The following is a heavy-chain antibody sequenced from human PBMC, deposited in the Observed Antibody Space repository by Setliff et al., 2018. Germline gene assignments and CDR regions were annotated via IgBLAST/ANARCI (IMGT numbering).Heavy chain of an antibody. CDR2: INPIFGTA. CDR1: GGTFSSYG. CDR3: ARGQGHYYDSSGCLDY. D-gene: IGHD3-22*01. J-gene: IGHJ4*02. V-gene: IGHV1-69*05. Sequence: SVKVSCKASGGTFSSYGVSWVRQAPEQGLEWMGGINPIFGTASYAQKFQGRLTVTTDESTSTAFMELSSLRSEDTAVYFCARGQGHYYDSSGCLDYWGQGTLVTVSS.